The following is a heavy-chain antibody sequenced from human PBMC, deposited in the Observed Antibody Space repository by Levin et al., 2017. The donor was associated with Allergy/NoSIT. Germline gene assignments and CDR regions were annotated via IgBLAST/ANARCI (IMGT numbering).Heavy chain of an antibody. J-gene: IGHJ4*02. V-gene: IGHV4-31*03. CDR2: IYYSGST. CDR1: GGSISSGGYY. CDR3: ARVLEAAGHFDY. Sequence: PSQTLSLTCTVSGGSISSGGYYWSWIRQHPGKGLEWIGYIYYSGSTYYNPSLKSRVTISVDTSKNQFSLKLSSVTAADTAVYYCARVLEAAGHFDYWGQGTLVTVSS. D-gene: IGHD6-13*01.